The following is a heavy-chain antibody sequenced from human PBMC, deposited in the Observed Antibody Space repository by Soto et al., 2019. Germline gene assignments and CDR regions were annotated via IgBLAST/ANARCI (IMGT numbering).Heavy chain of an antibody. CDR2: IYYSGST. CDR1: GGSISSYY. CDR3: ARDRIGGLLSFWFDP. Sequence: SETLSLTCTVSGGSISSYYWSWIRQPPGKGLEWIGYIYYSGSTNYNPSLKSRVTISVDTSKNQFSLKLSSVTAADTAVYYCARDRIGGLLSFWFDPWGQGTLVTVS. D-gene: IGHD1-26*01. V-gene: IGHV4-59*01. J-gene: IGHJ5*02.